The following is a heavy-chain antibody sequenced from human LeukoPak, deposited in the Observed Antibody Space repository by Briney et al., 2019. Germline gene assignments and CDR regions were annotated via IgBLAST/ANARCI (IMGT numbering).Heavy chain of an antibody. CDR2: IIPIFGTA. D-gene: IGHD3-22*01. CDR3: AARGEYYYDSSGYWPLDFDY. CDR1: GGTFSSYA. V-gene: IGHV1-69*05. J-gene: IGHJ4*02. Sequence: SVMVSCKASGGTFSSYAISWVRQAPGQGLEWMGGIIPIFGTANYAQKFQGRVTITTDESTSTAYMELSSLRSEDTAVYYCAARGEYYYDSSGYWPLDFDYWGQGTLVTVSS.